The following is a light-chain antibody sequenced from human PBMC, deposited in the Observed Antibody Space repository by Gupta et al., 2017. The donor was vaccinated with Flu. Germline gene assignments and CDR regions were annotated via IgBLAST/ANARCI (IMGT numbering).Light chain of an antibody. CDR3: SSYTSSSTFYV. Sequence: QSALTQPASVSGPPGQSIPISCTGTSSDVGRSDYVSWYRQDPGKAPKLVIYDVSNRPSGVSSRFSGSKSGNTASLTISGLQAEDETDYYCSSYTSSSTFYVFGSGTKVTVL. V-gene: IGLV2-14*01. J-gene: IGLJ1*01. CDR1: SSDVGRSDY. CDR2: DVS.